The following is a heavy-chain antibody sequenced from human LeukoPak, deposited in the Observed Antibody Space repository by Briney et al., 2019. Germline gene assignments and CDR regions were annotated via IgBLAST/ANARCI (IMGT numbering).Heavy chain of an antibody. J-gene: IGHJ5*02. Sequence: PSETLSLTCTVSGGSVSGYYWSWIRQPPGKGLEWIAYISDRGSTNYNHSLKSRFTISVDRSKNQFSLNLNTVTAADTAVYYCARTLASGTTDPWGQGTQVTVSS. CDR2: ISDRGST. D-gene: IGHD1-1*01. CDR3: ARTLASGTTDP. V-gene: IGHV4-59*08. CDR1: GGSVSGYY.